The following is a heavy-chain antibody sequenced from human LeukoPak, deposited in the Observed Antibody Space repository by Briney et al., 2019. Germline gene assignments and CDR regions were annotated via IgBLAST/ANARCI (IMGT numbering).Heavy chain of an antibody. V-gene: IGHV4-59*01. D-gene: IGHD5-12*01. CDR3: ASSFSGYDPFDS. J-gene: IGHJ4*02. Sequence: SETLSLTCTVSGDSMSSYYWSWIRQPPGKGLEWIAFIFYSGVTNYNPSLKSRVAISVDTNKNEFSLKLSSVTAADTALYYCASSFSGYDPFDSWGQGTLVTVSS. CDR2: IFYSGVT. CDR1: GDSMSSYY.